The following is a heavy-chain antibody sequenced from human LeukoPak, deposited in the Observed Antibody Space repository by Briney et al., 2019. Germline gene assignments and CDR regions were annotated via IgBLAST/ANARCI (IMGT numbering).Heavy chain of an antibody. CDR2: IKQDGSEK. Sequence: PGGSLRLSCAASGFTFSSYWMSWVRRAPGKGLEWVANIKQDGSEKYYVDSVKGRFTVSRDNAKNSLYLQMNSLRADDTAVYYCARDSGRGGSSSWGQGTLVTVSS. J-gene: IGHJ5*02. CDR3: ARDSGRGGSSS. CDR1: GFTFSSYW. V-gene: IGHV3-7*01. D-gene: IGHD1-1*01.